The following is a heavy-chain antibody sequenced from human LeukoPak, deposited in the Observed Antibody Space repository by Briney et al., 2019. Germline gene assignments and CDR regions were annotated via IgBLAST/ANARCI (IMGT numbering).Heavy chain of an antibody. CDR2: MNPNSGNT. CDR3: ARGPVGYYDSSGYLGY. CDR1: GYTFTCYD. V-gene: IGHV1-8*01. D-gene: IGHD3-22*01. Sequence: ASVKVSCKASGYTFTCYDINWVRQATGQGLEWMGWMNPNSGNTGYAQKFQGRVTMTRNTSISTAYMELSSLRSEDTAVYYCARGPVGYYDSSGYLGYWGQGTLVTVSS. J-gene: IGHJ4*02.